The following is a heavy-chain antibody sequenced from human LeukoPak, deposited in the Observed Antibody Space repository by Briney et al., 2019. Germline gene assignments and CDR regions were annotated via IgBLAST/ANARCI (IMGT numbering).Heavy chain of an antibody. V-gene: IGHV5-10-1*01. Sequence: KPGESLKISCKASGYSFTSYWITWVRRLPGKGLEWMGGIDHSGSYTSYSSSFQGHVTITVDKSVNTAYLHWSSLQASDTDMYYCARPHCSSIDCYGYYYAMDLWGQGTTVTVSS. CDR3: ARPHCSSIDCYGYYYAMDL. CDR2: IDHSGSYT. J-gene: IGHJ6*02. D-gene: IGHD2-2*01. CDR1: GYSFTSYW.